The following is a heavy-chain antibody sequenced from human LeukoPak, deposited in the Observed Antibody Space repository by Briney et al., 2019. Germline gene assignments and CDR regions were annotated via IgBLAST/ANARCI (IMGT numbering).Heavy chain of an antibody. J-gene: IGHJ3*02. CDR3: SWDHTGKEDI. D-gene: IGHD1-26*01. CDR2: INPDGSRT. Sequence: GGSLRLSCAASGSTFSHYWMHWVRQAPGKGLVWVSRINPDGSRTDYADSVAGRFTISRDNAKNTLYLQMNSLRADDTAVYYCSWDHTGKEDIWGQGTMVTVPS. V-gene: IGHV3-74*01. CDR1: GSTFSHYW.